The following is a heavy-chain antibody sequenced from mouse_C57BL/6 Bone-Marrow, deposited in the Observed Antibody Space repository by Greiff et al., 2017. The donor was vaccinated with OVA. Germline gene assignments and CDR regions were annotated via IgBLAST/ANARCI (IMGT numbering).Heavy chain of an antibody. CDR1: GYSITSGYY. CDR3: ARDRGYGSFTWFAY. D-gene: IGHD1-1*01. J-gene: IGHJ3*01. Sequence: ESGPGLMKPSQSLSLTCSVTGYSITSGYYWNWIRQFPGNKLEWMGYISYDGSNNYNPSLKNRISITRDTSKNQFFLKLNSVTTEDTTTYYCARDRGYGSFTWFAYWGQGTLVTVSA. CDR2: ISYDGSN. V-gene: IGHV3-6*01.